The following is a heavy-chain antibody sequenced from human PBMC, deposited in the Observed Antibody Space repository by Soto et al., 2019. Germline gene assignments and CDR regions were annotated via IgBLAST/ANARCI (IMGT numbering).Heavy chain of an antibody. CDR1: GGSISSGGYY. CDR3: ARAGGAAHFDS. D-gene: IGHD4-17*01. V-gene: IGHV4-30-4*01. J-gene: IGHJ4*02. Sequence: QVQLQGSGPGLVKPSQTLPLTCTVSGGSISSGGYYWSWIRQPPGRGLEWIGYIHNSGSTYYNPSLQSRGTMSVDTSRNQFSLKLSSVTAADTAVYYCARAGGAAHFDSWGQGTLVTVSS. CDR2: IHNSGST.